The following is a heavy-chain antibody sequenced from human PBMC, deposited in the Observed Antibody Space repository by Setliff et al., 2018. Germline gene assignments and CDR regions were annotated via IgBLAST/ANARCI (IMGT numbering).Heavy chain of an antibody. J-gene: IGHJ6*03. CDR3: TRDPTGSNFYNFQFYMDV. CDR1: GYPFTGYY. V-gene: IGHV1-2*02. CDR2: INPNTGAA. D-gene: IGHD1-1*01. Sequence: AASVKVSCKAFGYPFTGYYYNHWVRQAPGQGPEWMGWINPNTGAAKYAQQFQGRVTMTRDMSLRPVYLDLSGLTSDDTAVYYCTRDPTGSNFYNFQFYMDVWGKGTTVTVSS.